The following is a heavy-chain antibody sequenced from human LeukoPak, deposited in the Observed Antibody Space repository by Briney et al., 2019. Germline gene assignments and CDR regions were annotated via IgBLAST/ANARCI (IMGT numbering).Heavy chain of an antibody. Sequence: ASVKVSCKTSGFTFNGYFINWVRQAPGQGLEWMGWINPNSGGTNFAQKFQGRVTMTRDTSISTAYMEVSRLRSDDTAVYHCARGPNADRGKSYYYYMDVWGKGTTVTVSS. J-gene: IGHJ6*03. CDR2: INPNSGGT. CDR1: GFTFNGYF. V-gene: IGHV1-2*02. D-gene: IGHD4-23*01. CDR3: ARGPNADRGKSYYYYMDV.